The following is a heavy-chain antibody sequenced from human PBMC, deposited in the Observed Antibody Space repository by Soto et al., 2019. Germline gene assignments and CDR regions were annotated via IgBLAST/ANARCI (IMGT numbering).Heavy chain of an antibody. CDR2: ITGSGYNT. D-gene: IGHD3-10*01. CDR1: GFTFGTYA. Sequence: GGSLRLSCAASGFTFGTYAMSWVRQAPGKGLEWVSTITGSGYNTYYADSVKGRFTVSRDNSKDTLYLQMNSLRVEDTAVYYCAKDLLTVVRGVTDSWGQGTLVTVSS. V-gene: IGHV3-23*01. CDR3: AKDLLTVVRGVTDS. J-gene: IGHJ5*01.